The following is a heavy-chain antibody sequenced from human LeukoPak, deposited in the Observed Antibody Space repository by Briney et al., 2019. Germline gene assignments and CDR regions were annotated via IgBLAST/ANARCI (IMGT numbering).Heavy chain of an antibody. CDR1: GGSISSYY. D-gene: IGHD1-26*01. V-gene: IGHV4-59*01. J-gene: IGHJ3*02. CDR3: ARGPLGGKEYSGSSVEVRPNAFDT. Sequence: PSETLSLTCTVFGGSISSYYWSWIRQPPGKGLEWIGYIYYSGSTNYNPSLKSRVTIPLDTSKNQFSLELSSVTAADTAVYYCARGPLGGKEYSGSSVEVRPNAFDTWGQGTMVTVSS. CDR2: IYYSGST.